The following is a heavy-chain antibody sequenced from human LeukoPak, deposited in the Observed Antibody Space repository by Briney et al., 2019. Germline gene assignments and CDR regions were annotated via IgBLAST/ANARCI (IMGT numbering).Heavy chain of an antibody. V-gene: IGHV4-39*07. J-gene: IGHJ4*02. Sequence: SETLSLTCTVSGGSISSSSYYWGWIRQPPGKGLEWIGSIYYSGSTYYNPSLKSRVTISVDTSKNQFSLKLSSVTAADTAVYYCARDHYYDSSGSDYWGQGTLVTVSS. CDR3: ARDHYYDSSGSDY. D-gene: IGHD3-22*01. CDR1: GGSISSSSYY. CDR2: IYYSGST.